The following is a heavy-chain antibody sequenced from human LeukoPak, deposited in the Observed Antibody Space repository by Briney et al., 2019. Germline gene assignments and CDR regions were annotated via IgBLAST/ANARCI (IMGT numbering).Heavy chain of an antibody. CDR2: INWNGGNT. Sequence: PGGSLRLSCAASGFTFGDYGMSWVRQAPGKGLEWVSGINWNGGNTGYADSVKGRFTISRDNAKNSLYPQMNSLRAEDTALYYCAREGYDSSGYSYYYYYTDVWGTGTTVTVSS. CDR3: AREGYDSSGYSYYYYYTDV. CDR1: GFTFGDYG. D-gene: IGHD3-22*01. V-gene: IGHV3-20*04. J-gene: IGHJ6*03.